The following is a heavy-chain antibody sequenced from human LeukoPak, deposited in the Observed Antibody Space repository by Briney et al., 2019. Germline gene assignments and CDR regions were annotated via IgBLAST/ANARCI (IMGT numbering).Heavy chain of an antibody. CDR3: ARAIAVAGPYYFDC. J-gene: IGHJ4*02. V-gene: IGHV3-21*01. D-gene: IGHD6-19*01. CDR1: GFTFSDYT. CDR2: IGSVTTYI. Sequence: PGGSLRLSCAASGFTFSDYTMNWVRQAPGKGLEWVSSIGSVTTYIYYADSVKGRFTISRDNAKNSLSLQMNSLRAEDTAVYYCARAIAVAGPYYFDCWGQGTLVTVSS.